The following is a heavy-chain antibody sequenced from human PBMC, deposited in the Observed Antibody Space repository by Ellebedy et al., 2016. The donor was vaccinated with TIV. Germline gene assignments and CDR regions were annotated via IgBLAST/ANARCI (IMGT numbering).Heavy chain of an antibody. Sequence: GGSLRLSXAASGFTFSNYWMSWVRQAPGKGLEWVANIKPDGSEKYYVDSVKGRFTISRDNAKNSLYLQMNSLRAEDTAVYYCARALFGGHDYWGQGALVTVSS. CDR1: GFTFSNYW. CDR2: IKPDGSEK. V-gene: IGHV3-7*03. CDR3: ARALFGGHDY. J-gene: IGHJ4*02. D-gene: IGHD4-23*01.